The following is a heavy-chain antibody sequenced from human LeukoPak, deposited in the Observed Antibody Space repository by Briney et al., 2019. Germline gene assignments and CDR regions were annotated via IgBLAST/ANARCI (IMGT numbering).Heavy chain of an antibody. V-gene: IGHV1-69*04. CDR2: IIPILGIA. D-gene: IGHD1-26*01. CDR1: GGTFSSYA. Sequence: ASVKVSCKASGGTFSSYAISWVRQAPGQGLEWMGRIIPILGIANYAQKFQGRVTITADKSTSTAYMELSSLRSEDTAVYYCARDPLVGATRMYYFDYWGQGTLVTVSS. CDR3: ARDPLVGATRMYYFDY. J-gene: IGHJ4*02.